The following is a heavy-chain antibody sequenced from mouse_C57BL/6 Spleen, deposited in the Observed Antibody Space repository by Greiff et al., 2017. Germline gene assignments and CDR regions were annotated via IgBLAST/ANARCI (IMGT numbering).Heavy chain of an antibody. Sequence: EVMLVESGGGLVQPGGSLSLSCAASGFTFTDYYMSWVRQPPGKALEWLGFIRNKANGYTTEYSASVKGRFTISRDNSQSILYLQVNALGAEDSASCYCARYYDWYFDVWGTGTTVTVSS. V-gene: IGHV7-3*01. CDR3: ARYYDWYFDV. J-gene: IGHJ1*03. CDR2: IRNKANGYTT. CDR1: GFTFTDYY. D-gene: IGHD1-1*01.